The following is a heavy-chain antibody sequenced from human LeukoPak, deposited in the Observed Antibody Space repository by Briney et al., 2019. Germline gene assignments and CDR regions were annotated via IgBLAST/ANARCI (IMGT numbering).Heavy chain of an antibody. V-gene: IGHV4-38-2*01. CDR2: IYHSGST. CDR3: ASGPYDSSDY. J-gene: IGHJ4*02. Sequence: SETLSLTCAVSGYFISSGYYWGWIRQPPGKGLEWIGSIYHSGSTYYNPSLKSRVTISVDTSKNQFSLKLSSVTAADTAVYYCASGPYDSSDYWGQGTLVTVSS. CDR1: GYFISSGYY. D-gene: IGHD3-22*01.